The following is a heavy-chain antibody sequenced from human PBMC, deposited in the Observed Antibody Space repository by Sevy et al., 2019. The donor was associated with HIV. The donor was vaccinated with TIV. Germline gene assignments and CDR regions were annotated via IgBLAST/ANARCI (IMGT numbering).Heavy chain of an antibody. CDR1: GYTFTGYY. CDR3: ATYTVTTYYFDY. J-gene: IGHJ4*02. Sequence: ASVKVSCKASGYTFTGYYMHWVRQAPGQGLEWMGRINPNSGGTNDAQKFQGRVTMTRDTSISTAYMELSRLRSDDTAVYYCATYTVTTYYFDYWGQGTLVTVSS. D-gene: IGHD4-17*01. V-gene: IGHV1-2*06. CDR2: INPNSGGT.